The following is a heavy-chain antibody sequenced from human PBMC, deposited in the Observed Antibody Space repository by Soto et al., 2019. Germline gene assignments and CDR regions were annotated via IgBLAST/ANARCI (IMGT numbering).Heavy chain of an antibody. V-gene: IGHV5-51*01. CDR3: ARQDGSGIYYFDS. Sequence: PGESLKISCKVPGYSFNFYWIAWVRHMPGKGLEWMGIIYPGDSDTRYSPSFQGQVTISVDKSINTAYLQWSSLKASDTAMYCCARQDGSGIYYFDSWGHGTLVTVSS. J-gene: IGHJ4*01. D-gene: IGHD3-10*01. CDR1: GYSFNFYW. CDR2: IYPGDSDT.